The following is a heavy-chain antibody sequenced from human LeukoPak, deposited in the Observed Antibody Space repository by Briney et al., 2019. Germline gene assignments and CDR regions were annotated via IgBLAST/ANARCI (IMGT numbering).Heavy chain of an antibody. J-gene: IGHJ4*02. V-gene: IGHV1-69*05. CDR2: IIPIFGTA. D-gene: IGHD4/OR15-4a*01. CDR3: ARSLSLTSPYFDC. Sequence: SVKVSCKASGGTFSSYAISWVRQAPGQGLEWMGGIIPIFGTANYAQKFQGRVTITTDESTSTAYMELSSLRSEDTAVYYCARSLSLTSPYFDCWGQGTLVTVSS. CDR1: GGTFSSYA.